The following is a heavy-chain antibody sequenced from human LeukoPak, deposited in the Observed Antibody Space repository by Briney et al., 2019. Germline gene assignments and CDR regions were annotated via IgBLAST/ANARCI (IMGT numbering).Heavy chain of an antibody. Sequence: ASVKVSCKASGYTFTNYGISWVRQAPGQGLEWMGWISAYNGNTSYAQKLQGRVTMTTDTSTSTAYMELRSLRSDDTAVYYCARDRGITMIVVGLFDYWGQGTLVTVSS. D-gene: IGHD3-22*01. V-gene: IGHV1-18*01. CDR1: GYTFTNYG. J-gene: IGHJ4*02. CDR2: ISAYNGNT. CDR3: ARDRGITMIVVGLFDY.